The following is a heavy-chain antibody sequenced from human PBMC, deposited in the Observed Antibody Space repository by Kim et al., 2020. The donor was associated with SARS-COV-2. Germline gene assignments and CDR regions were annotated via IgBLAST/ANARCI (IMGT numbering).Heavy chain of an antibody. Sequence: GGSLRLSCAASGFTFSSYAMSWVRQAPGKGLEWVSAITGNGGTTYYADSVKGRFTIFRDNSKDTFYLQMNSLRADDTAVYYCAKTPGGYTYGRFYFDSWGQGTLVTVSS. CDR1: GFTFSSYA. CDR2: ITGNGGTT. J-gene: IGHJ4*02. D-gene: IGHD5-18*01. V-gene: IGHV3-23*01. CDR3: AKTPGGYTYGRFYFDS.